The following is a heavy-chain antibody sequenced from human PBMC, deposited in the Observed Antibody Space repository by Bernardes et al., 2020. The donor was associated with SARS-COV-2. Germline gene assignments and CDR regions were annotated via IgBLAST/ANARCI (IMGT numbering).Heavy chain of an antibody. CDR1: GGSISSSSYY. J-gene: IGHJ6*02. D-gene: IGHD3-3*01. CDR2: IYYSGST. V-gene: IGHV4-39*01. CDR3: ARQPRITIFGVVIDYYYGMDV. Sequence: SETLSLTCTVSGGSISSSSYYWGWIRQPPGTGLEWIGSIYYSGSTYYNPSLKSRVTISVDTSKNQFSLKLSSVTAADTAVYYCARQPRITIFGVVIDYYYGMDVWGQGTTVTVSS.